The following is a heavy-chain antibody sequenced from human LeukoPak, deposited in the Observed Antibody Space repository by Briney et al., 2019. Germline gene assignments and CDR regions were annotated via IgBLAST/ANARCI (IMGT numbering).Heavy chain of an antibody. CDR3: ARDAHAYCGGDCYSWY. J-gene: IGHJ4*02. Sequence: ASVKVSCKASGYTFTIYGISWVRQAPGQGLEWMGWISAYNGNTNYAQKLQGRVTMTTDTSTSTAYMELRSLRSDDTAVYYCARDAHAYCGGDCYSWYWGQGTLVTVSS. CDR1: GYTFTIYG. V-gene: IGHV1-18*01. D-gene: IGHD2-21*02. CDR2: ISAYNGNT.